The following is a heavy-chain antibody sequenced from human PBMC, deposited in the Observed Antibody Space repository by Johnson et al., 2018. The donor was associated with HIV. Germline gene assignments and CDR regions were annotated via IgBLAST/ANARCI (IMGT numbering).Heavy chain of an antibody. V-gene: IGHV3-74*01. CDR2: IHGAGSRL. CDR3: ARTSCNGARCLGYDPFDV. D-gene: IGHD2-8*01. J-gene: IGHJ3*01. CDR1: GFTFSSYW. Sequence: VQLVESGGGLVQPGGSLRLSCAASGFTFSSYWMHWVRQAPGKGLVWVSRIHGAGSRLTYADSVKGRFTISRDNAKNTLYLELKSLRSEDTAVYYCARTSCNGARCLGYDPFDVWGQGAMVTVSS.